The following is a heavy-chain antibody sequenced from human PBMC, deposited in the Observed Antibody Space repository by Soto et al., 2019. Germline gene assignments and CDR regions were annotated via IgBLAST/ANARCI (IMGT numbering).Heavy chain of an antibody. CDR2: IWYDGSNK. CDR1: GFTFSSYG. CDR3: ARDPWRGYCSGGSCKDHWFDP. J-gene: IGHJ5*02. Sequence: VGSLRLSCAASGFTFSSYGMHWVRQAPGKGLEWVAVIWYDGSNKYYADSVKGRFTISRDNSKNTLYPQMNSLRAEDTAVYYCARDPWRGYCSGGSCKDHWFDPWGQGTLVTVSS. V-gene: IGHV3-33*01. D-gene: IGHD2-15*01.